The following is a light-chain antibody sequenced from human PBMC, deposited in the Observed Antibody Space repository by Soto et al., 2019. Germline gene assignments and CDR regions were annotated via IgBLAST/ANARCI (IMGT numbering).Light chain of an antibody. CDR3: QHYSSWST. V-gene: IGKV3-15*01. CDR2: GAS. J-gene: IGKJ3*01. Sequence: EIVMTQSPATLSVAPGEGATLSCRASQSVSSNLAWYQQKPGQAPRLLIYGASTRATGIPARFSGSGSGTEFTLTISSLQSEDSALYYCQHYSSWSTFGPGTKVDIK. CDR1: QSVSSN.